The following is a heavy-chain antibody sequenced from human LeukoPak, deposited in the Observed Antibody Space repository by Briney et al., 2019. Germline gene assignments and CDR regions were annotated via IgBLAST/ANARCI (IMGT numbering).Heavy chain of an antibody. Sequence: GGSLRLSCAASGFTFNRYSMNWVRQAPGKGLEWVSSISSSSSYIYYADSVKGRFTISRDNAKNSLSLQMNSLRAEDTAVYYCARLYSRVGPFDYWGQGTLVTVSS. D-gene: IGHD5-18*01. CDR2: ISSSSSYI. CDR1: GFTFNRYS. CDR3: ARLYSRVGPFDY. J-gene: IGHJ4*02. V-gene: IGHV3-21*01.